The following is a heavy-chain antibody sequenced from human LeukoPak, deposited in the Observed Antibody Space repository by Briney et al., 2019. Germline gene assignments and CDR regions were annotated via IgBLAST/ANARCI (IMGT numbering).Heavy chain of an antibody. Sequence: PGGSLRLSCAASEFSLSGYWMSWVRQAPGKGLEWVARLRADGNEKYYVDSVKGRFTVSRDNAKNSLYLQMNSLRVEDTAVYYCARGGYSFDYLGQGTLVTVSS. CDR1: EFSLSGYW. V-gene: IGHV3-7*01. D-gene: IGHD5-12*01. CDR3: ARGGYSFDY. J-gene: IGHJ4*02. CDR2: LRADGNEK.